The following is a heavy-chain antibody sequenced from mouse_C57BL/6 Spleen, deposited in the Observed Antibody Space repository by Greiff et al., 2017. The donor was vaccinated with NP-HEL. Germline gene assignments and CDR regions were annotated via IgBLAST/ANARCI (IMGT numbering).Heavy chain of an antibody. CDR3: ARKGDYYGSSYEAMDY. J-gene: IGHJ4*01. CDR1: GFTFTSYW. CDR2: IHPSDSDT. Sequence: VQLLQPGAELVQPGASVKVSCMASGFTFTSYWMHWVKQRPGQGLEWIGRIHPSDSDTNYNQKFKGKATLTVDKSSSTAYMQLSSLTSEDSAVYYCARKGDYYGSSYEAMDYWGQGTSVTVSS. D-gene: IGHD1-1*01. V-gene: IGHV1-74*01.